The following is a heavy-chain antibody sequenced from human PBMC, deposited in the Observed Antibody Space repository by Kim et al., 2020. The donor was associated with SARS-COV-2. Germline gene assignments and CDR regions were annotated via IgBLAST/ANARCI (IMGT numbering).Heavy chain of an antibody. J-gene: IGHJ6*02. CDR3: AGGQADYYDSVGYGMDV. CDR1: GFTFSSYS. CDR2: ISSSSSTI. V-gene: IGHV3-48*02. Sequence: GGSLRLSCAASGFTFSSYSMNWVRQAPGKGLEWVSSISSSSSTIYYADSVKGRFTISRDNAKNSLYLQMNSLRDEDTAVYFCAGGQADYYDSVGYGMDVWGQGTTLTLSS. D-gene: IGHD3-22*01.